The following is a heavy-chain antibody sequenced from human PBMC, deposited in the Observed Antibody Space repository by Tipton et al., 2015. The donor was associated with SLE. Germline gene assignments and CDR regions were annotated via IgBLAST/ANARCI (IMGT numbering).Heavy chain of an antibody. CDR1: GGSIRSHY. D-gene: IGHD3-22*01. CDR3: ARGGAGYYDSSGYSYFDY. Sequence: TLSLTCTVSGGSIRSHYWSWIRQPPGKGLEWIGYIYTSGSTNYNPSLKSRVTISVDTSKNHFSLKLSSVTAADTAVYYCARGGAGYYDSSGYSYFDYWGQGTLVTVSS. CDR2: IYTSGST. V-gene: IGHV4-4*09. J-gene: IGHJ4*02.